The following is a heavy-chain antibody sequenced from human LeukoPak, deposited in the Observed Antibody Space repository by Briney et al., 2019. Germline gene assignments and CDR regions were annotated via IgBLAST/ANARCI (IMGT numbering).Heavy chain of an antibody. D-gene: IGHD6-19*01. J-gene: IGHJ6*02. CDR2: ISYDGGNK. CDR3: AKSAVAGDYYYGMDV. Sequence: GGSLRLSCAASGFTFSSYGMHWVRQAPDKGLEWVAVISYDGGNKYYADSVKGRFTISRDNSKNTLYLQMNSLRAEDTAVYYCAKSAVAGDYYYGMDVWGQGTTVTVSS. CDR1: GFTFSSYG. V-gene: IGHV3-30*18.